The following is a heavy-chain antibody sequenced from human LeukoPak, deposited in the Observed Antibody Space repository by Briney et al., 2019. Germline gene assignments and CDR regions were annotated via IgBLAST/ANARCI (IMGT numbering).Heavy chain of an antibody. J-gene: IGHJ4*02. CDR2: ISYDGSNK. Sequence: GRSLRLSCAASGFTFSSYGMHWVRQAPGKGLEWVAVISYDGSNKYYADSVKGRFTISRDNSKNTLYLQMNGLRAEDTAVYYCAKEMTLGYCSSTSCPIDYWGQGTLVTVSS. CDR1: GFTFSSYG. V-gene: IGHV3-30*18. D-gene: IGHD2-2*01. CDR3: AKEMTLGYCSSTSCPIDY.